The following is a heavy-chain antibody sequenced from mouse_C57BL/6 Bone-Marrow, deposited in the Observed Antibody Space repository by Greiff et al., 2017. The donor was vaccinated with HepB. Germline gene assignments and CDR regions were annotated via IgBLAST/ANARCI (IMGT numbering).Heavy chain of an antibody. Sequence: QVQLQQSGAELARPGASVKLSCKASGYTFTSYGISWVKQRTGQGLEWIGEIYPRSGNTYYNEKFKGKATLTADKSSSTAYMELRSLTSEDSAVYFCASGLISRDYFDYWGQGTTLTVSS. V-gene: IGHV1-81*01. D-gene: IGHD1-2*01. CDR1: GYTFTSYG. CDR2: IYPRSGNT. CDR3: ASGLISRDYFDY. J-gene: IGHJ2*01.